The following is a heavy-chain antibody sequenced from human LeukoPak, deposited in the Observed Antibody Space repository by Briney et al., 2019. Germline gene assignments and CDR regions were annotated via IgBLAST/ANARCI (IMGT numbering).Heavy chain of an antibody. CDR3: ARDGVGASHDY. CDR1: GFTFSTYW. V-gene: IGHV3-74*01. J-gene: IGHJ4*02. Sequence: PGGSLRLSCEASGFTFSTYWMHWVRQTPGKGLVWVSRISRDGTTTTYADSVKGRFTTSRDNAKNTLYLEMNSLRAEDTAVYFCARDGVGASHDYWGQGTLVTVSS. CDR2: ISRDGTTT. D-gene: IGHD1-26*01.